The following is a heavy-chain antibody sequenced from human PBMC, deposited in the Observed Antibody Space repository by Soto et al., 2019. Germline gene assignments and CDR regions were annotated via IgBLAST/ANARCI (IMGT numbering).Heavy chain of an antibody. CDR1: GASISGNY. V-gene: IGHV4-59*13. D-gene: IGHD3-22*01. CDR3: AKSADYYDGSGLLPLGY. CDR2: IYYSGTT. J-gene: IGHJ4*02. Sequence: SETLSLTCIVSGASISGNYWSWIRRPPGKGLEWIGYIYYSGTTNYNPSLKSRVTISADTSKNQFSLQLRSVTAADTAMYYCAKSADYYDGSGLLPLGYWGQGTLVTVSS.